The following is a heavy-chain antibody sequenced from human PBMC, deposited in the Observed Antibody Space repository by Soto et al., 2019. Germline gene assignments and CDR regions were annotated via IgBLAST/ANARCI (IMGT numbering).Heavy chain of an antibody. V-gene: IGHV4-30-2*01. CDR3: ARDQNGSGNYYTRYFDY. J-gene: IGHJ4*02. D-gene: IGHD3-10*01. Sequence: ASETLSLTCAVSGGSISSGGYSWSWIRQPPGKGLEWIGYIYHSGSTYYNPSLKSRVTISVDKSKNQFSLNLSSVTAADTAVYYCARDQNGSGNYYTRYFDYWGQGTLVTVSS. CDR2: IYHSGST. CDR1: GGSISSGGYS.